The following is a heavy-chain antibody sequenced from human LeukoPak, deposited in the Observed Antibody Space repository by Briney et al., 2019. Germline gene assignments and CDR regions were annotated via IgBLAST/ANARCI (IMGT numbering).Heavy chain of an antibody. CDR2: IKQDGSEK. CDR3: ARGREYSSSSYLYYYYMDV. CDR1: GFTFSSYW. J-gene: IGHJ6*03. Sequence: GGSLRLSCAASGFTFSSYWMSWVRQAPGKGLEWVANIKQDGSEKYYVDSVKGRFTISRDNAKNSLYLQMNSLRAEDTAVYYCARGREYSSSSYLYYYYMDVWGKGTTVTVSS. D-gene: IGHD6-6*01. V-gene: IGHV3-7*01.